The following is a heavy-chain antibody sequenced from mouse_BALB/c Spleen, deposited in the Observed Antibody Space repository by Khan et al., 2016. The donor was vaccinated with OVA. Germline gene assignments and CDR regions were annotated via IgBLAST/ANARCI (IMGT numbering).Heavy chain of an antibody. V-gene: IGHV3-2*02. CDR3: ARGNYDGYYFDY. CDR2: ISYSGGA. CDR1: GYSITSGYA. D-gene: IGHD2-4*01. Sequence: VQLKESGPGLVKPSQSLSLTCTVTGYSITSGYAWNWIRQFPGNKLEWMGYISYSGGASYNPSLKSRISITRDTSKNQFFLQLNSVTTEDTATYYGARGNYDGYYFDYWGQGTTLTVSA. J-gene: IGHJ2*01.